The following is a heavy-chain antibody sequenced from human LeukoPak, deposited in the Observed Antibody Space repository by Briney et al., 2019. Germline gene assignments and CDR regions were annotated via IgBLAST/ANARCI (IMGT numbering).Heavy chain of an antibody. Sequence: SETLSLTCAVSGGSISSGGYSWSWIRQPPGKGLEWIGYIYRSGSTYYNPSLKSRVTISVDRSKNQFSLKLSSVTAADTAVYYCARALRRPFGESFIDYWGQGTLVTVSS. CDR2: IYRSGST. CDR3: ARALRRPFGESFIDY. CDR1: GGSISSGGYS. V-gene: IGHV4-30-2*01. J-gene: IGHJ4*02. D-gene: IGHD3-10*01.